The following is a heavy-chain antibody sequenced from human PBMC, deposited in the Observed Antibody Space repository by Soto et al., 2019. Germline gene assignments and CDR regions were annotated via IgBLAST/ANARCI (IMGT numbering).Heavy chain of an antibody. CDR2: ITPSGGST. CDR3: ARDLGDLAARPNYYYYYGMDV. D-gene: IGHD6-6*01. Sequence: ASVKVSCKASGYTFTSYYMHWVRQAPGQGLEWMGIITPSGGSTSYAQKFQGRVTMTRDTSTSTVYMELSSLRSEDTAVYYCARDLGDLAARPNYYYYYGMDVWGQGTTVTVSS. CDR1: GYTFTSYY. V-gene: IGHV1-46*01. J-gene: IGHJ6*02.